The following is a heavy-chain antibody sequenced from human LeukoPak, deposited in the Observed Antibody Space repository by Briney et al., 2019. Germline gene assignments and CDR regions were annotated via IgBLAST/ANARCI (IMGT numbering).Heavy chain of an antibody. D-gene: IGHD3-16*01. CDR2: TSAYNGNT. CDR1: GYTFTSYG. CDR3: ARALGEWPNGGGWFDP. J-gene: IGHJ5*02. V-gene: IGHV1-18*01. Sequence: EASVKVSCKASGYTFTSYGINWVRQAPGQGLEWMGWTSAYNGNTNYAQKLQGRVTMTTDTSTSTAYMELRSLRSDDTAVYYCARALGEWPNGGGWFDPWGQGTLVTVSS.